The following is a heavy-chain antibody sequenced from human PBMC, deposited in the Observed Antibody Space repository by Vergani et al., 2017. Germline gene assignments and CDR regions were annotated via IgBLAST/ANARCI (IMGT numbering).Heavy chain of an antibody. V-gene: IGHV4-34*01. D-gene: IGHD4-11*01. J-gene: IGHJ6*03. Sequence: QVQLQQWGGGLLKPSETLSLTCVVNGGSFTSYHWTWIRQSPGEGLEWVGDIDHTGRPDYNPSLKSQLTMSVDKSRNQFSLTLNSVTATDTAIYFCARVNTETNSHLYYYYYMDVWGQGTAVTVS. CDR1: GGSFTSYH. CDR3: ARVNTETNSHLYYYYYMDV. CDR2: IDHTGRP.